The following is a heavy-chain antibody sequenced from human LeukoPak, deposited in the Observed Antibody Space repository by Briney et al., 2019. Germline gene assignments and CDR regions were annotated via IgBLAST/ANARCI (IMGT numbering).Heavy chain of an antibody. Sequence: SGTLSLTCTVSGDSISRSTYYWAWIRQPPGKGLEWIGSVYYGRSPYFNPSLESRATRSVDTSKNHFSLKMSSVTAADTAVYYCARSSGTGTFSYWGQGTLVTVSS. V-gene: IGHV4-39*02. CDR1: GDSISRSTYY. CDR2: VYYGRSP. D-gene: IGHD6-25*01. CDR3: ARSSGTGTFSY. J-gene: IGHJ4*02.